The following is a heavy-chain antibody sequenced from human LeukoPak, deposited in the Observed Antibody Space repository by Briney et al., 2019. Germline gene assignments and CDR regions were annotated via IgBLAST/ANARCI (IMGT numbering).Heavy chain of an antibody. CDR1: GGSISSYY. CDR3: ARVVSRGIVVVVAARPPYYYGMDV. D-gene: IGHD2-15*01. Sequence: SETLSLTCTVSGGSISSYYWSWIRQPPGKGLEWIGEINHSGSTNYNPSLKSRVTISVDTSKNQFSLKLSSVTAADTAVYYCARVVSRGIVVVVAARPPYYYGMDVWGQGTTVTVSS. CDR2: INHSGST. J-gene: IGHJ6*02. V-gene: IGHV4-34*01.